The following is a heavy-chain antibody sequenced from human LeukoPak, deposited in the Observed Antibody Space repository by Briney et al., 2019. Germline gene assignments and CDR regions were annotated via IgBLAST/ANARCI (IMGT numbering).Heavy chain of an antibody. CDR2: IYSGGST. J-gene: IGHJ5*02. CDR1: GFTVSSNY. V-gene: IGHV3-53*01. Sequence: GGSLRLSCAASGFTVSSNYMSWVRQAPGKGLEWVSVIYSGGSTYYADSVKGRFTISRDNSKNTLYLQMNSLRAEDTAVYYCAKESYYDSSGYYYPWGQGTLVTVSS. CDR3: AKESYYDSSGYYYP. D-gene: IGHD3-22*01.